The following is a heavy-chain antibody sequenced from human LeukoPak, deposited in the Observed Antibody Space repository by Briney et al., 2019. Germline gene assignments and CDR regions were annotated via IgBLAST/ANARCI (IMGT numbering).Heavy chain of an antibody. D-gene: IGHD3-22*01. V-gene: IGHV4-31*03. CDR2: IYYSGGT. CDR1: GGSISSGGYY. J-gene: IGHJ4*02. CDR3: ARAGYYYDSSGYLDY. Sequence: SQTLSLTCTVSGGSISSGGYYWSWIRQHPGKGLEWIGYIYYSGGTYYNPSLKSRVTISVDTSKNQFSLKLSSVTATDTAVYYCARAGYYYDSSGYLDYWGQGTLVTVSS.